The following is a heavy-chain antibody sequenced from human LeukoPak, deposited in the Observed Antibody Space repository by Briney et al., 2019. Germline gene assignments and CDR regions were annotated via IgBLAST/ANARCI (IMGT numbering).Heavy chain of an antibody. CDR2: IYYSGST. D-gene: IGHD3-3*01. V-gene: IGHV4-59*01. CDR3: ARNPITIFRVAHRHYFDY. CDR1: GGSISSYY. J-gene: IGHJ4*02. Sequence: SETLSLTCTVSGGSISSYYWSWIRQPPGKGLEWIGYIYYSGSTNYNPSLKSRVTISVDTSKNQFSLKLSSVTAADTAVYYCARNPITIFRVAHRHYFDYWGQGTLVTVSS.